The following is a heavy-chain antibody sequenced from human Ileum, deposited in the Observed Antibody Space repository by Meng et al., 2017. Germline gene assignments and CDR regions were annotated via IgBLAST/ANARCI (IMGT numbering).Heavy chain of an antibody. CDR1: GYTFTRYY. CDR2: LRPRNDNT. Sequence: ATAKVSCKASGYTFTRYYTHWARQAPGQGIGWMGILRPRNDNTINAPKCQSRVTMTRDTSTTTVYMELSSLTSDDTAAYYCAREPQENYYFDYWGQGTLVTVSS. V-gene: IGHV1-46*01. CDR3: AREPQENYYFDY. J-gene: IGHJ4*02.